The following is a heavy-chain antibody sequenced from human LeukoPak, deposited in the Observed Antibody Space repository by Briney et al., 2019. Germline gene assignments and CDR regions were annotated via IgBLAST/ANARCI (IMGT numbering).Heavy chain of an antibody. CDR2: IYYSGST. CDR1: GGSISSYY. V-gene: IGHV4-59*01. D-gene: IGHD5-18*01. J-gene: IGHJ6*03. Sequence: PSETLSLTCTVSGGSISSYYWSWIRQPPGKGLEWIGYIYYSGSTYYNPSLKSRVTISVDTSKNQFSLKLSSVTAADTAVYYCARVKGDTAMVSPRYYYYYYMDVWGKGTTVTISS. CDR3: ARVKGDTAMVSPRYYYYYYMDV.